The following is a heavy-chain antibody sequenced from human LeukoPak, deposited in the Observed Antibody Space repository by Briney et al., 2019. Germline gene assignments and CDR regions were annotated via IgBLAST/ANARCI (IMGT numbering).Heavy chain of an antibody. Sequence: GGSLRLSCAASGFTFSSYSMNWVRQAPGKGLEWVSSISSSSSYIYYADSVKGRFTISRDNAKNSLYLQMNSLRAEDTAVYYCARRDSSGSHNWFDPWGRGTLVTVSS. J-gene: IGHJ5*02. D-gene: IGHD6-19*01. CDR2: ISSSSSYI. CDR3: ARRDSSGSHNWFDP. V-gene: IGHV3-21*01. CDR1: GFTFSSYS.